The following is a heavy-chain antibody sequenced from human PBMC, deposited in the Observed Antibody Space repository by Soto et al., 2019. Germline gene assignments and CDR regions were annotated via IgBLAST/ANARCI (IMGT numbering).Heavy chain of an antibody. D-gene: IGHD6-13*01. CDR2: ISYDGSNK. CDR3: ARDGIERAAAADY. CDR1: GFTFSSYG. V-gene: IGHV3-30*03. J-gene: IGHJ4*02. Sequence: GGSLILSCVASGFTFSSYGIHWVRQAPGKGLEWVAVISYDGSNKYYVDSVKGRFTISRDNAKNSLYLQMNSLRAEDTAVYYCARDGIERAAAADYWGQGTLVTVSS.